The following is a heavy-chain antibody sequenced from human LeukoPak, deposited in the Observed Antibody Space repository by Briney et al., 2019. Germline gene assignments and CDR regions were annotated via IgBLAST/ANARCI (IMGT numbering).Heavy chain of an antibody. V-gene: IGHV5-51*01. CDR2: IYPGDSDA. Sequence: LGESLKISCRGSGYSFTTYWIGWVRQMPGKGLEWMGIIYPGDSDARYSPSFQGQVTISADKSINTAYLQWSSLKASDTAMYYCARQYDRGIDYFDCWGRGTLVTVSS. CDR1: GYSFTTYW. CDR3: ARQYDRGIDYFDC. J-gene: IGHJ4*02. D-gene: IGHD3-10*02.